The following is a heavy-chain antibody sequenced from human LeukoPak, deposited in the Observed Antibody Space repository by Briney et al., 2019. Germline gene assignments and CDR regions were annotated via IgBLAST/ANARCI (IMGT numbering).Heavy chain of an antibody. CDR1: GFTFSSYA. J-gene: IGHJ4*02. Sequence: WGSLRLSCAASGFTFSSYALCWVRKAPGPGQELVSAINGSGGSTYYADSVKGRFTISRDNSKNTLYLQMNSLRAEDTAVYYCAKDQTWLEVDYWGQGTLVTVSS. V-gene: IGHV3-23*01. CDR3: AKDQTWLEVDY. D-gene: IGHD3-3*01. CDR2: INGSGGST.